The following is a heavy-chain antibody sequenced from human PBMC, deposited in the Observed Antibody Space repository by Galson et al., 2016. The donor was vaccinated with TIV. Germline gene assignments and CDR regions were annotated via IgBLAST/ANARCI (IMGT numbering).Heavy chain of an antibody. CDR3: ARARGPGYCDSTSCYGYYGFDV. CDR1: GYTFTHYF. J-gene: IGHJ6*02. V-gene: IGHV1-2*05. D-gene: IGHD2-2*03. Sequence: SVKVSCKASGYTFTHYFLHWVRQAPGQGLEWMGRINSYSGGTDYAPKFQGRVTMTRDTSISTAYMDLSRLRSDDTVAYYCARARGPGYCDSTSCYGYYGFDVWGQGTTVTVSS. CDR2: INSYSGGT.